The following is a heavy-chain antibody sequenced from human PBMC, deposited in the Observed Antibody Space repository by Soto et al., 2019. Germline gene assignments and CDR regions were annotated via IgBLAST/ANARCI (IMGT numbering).Heavy chain of an antibody. CDR2: IIPILGIA. D-gene: IGHD4-17*01. V-gene: IGHV1-69*02. Sequence: QVQLVQSGAEVKKPGSSVEVCCKASGGTFSSYTISWVRQAPGQGLEWMGRIIPILGIANYAQKFQGRVTITADKSTSTAYMELSSLRSEDTAVYYCARAAKGTVTVDYWGQGTLVTVSS. J-gene: IGHJ4*02. CDR3: ARAAKGTVTVDY. CDR1: GGTFSSYT.